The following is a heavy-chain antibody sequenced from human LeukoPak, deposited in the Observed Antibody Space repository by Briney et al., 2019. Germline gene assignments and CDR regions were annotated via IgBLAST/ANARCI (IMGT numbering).Heavy chain of an antibody. J-gene: IGHJ4*02. D-gene: IGHD3-3*01. CDR1: GFTFSSYE. CDR3: ANSHSYYDFWSGYYGYFDY. CDR2: IKQDGSEK. V-gene: IGHV3-7*01. Sequence: GGSLRLSCAASGFTFSSYEMNWVRQAPGKGLEWVANIKQDGSEKYYVDSVKGRFTISRDNAKNSLYLQMNSLRAEDTAVYYCANSHSYYDFWSGYYGYFDYWGQGTLVTVSS.